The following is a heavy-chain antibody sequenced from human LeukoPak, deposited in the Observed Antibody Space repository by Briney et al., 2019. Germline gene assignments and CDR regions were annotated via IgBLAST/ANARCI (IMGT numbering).Heavy chain of an antibody. CDR2: INPNSGGT. V-gene: IGHV1-2*04. CDR1: GYTFTDYY. CDR3: ARVGPNYYDSSGYRSDAFDI. D-gene: IGHD3-22*01. J-gene: IGHJ3*02. Sequence: ASVKVSCKASGYTFTDYYIHWVRQAPGQGLEWMGWINPNSGGTNYAQKFQGWVTMTRDTSISTAYMELTRLRSDDTAVYYCARVGPNYYDSSGYRSDAFDIWGQGTMVTVSS.